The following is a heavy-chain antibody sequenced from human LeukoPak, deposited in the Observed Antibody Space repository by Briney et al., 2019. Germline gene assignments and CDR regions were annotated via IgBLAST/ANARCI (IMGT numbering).Heavy chain of an antibody. J-gene: IGHJ5*02. CDR3: ARGGYYYGSGSYFGIIGWFDP. Sequence: SETLSLTCTVSGHSISSYYWRWLRQPPGKGLEWLGYIYYSGSTNYNPSLKSRVTISVDTSKNQFSLKLSSVTAADTAVYYCARGGYYYGSGSYFGIIGWFDPWGQGTLVTVSS. CDR2: IYYSGST. D-gene: IGHD3-10*01. V-gene: IGHV4-59*01. CDR1: GHSISSYY.